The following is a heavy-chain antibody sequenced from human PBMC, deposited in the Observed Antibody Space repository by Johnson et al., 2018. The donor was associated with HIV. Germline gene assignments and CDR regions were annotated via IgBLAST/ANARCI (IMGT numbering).Heavy chain of an antibody. D-gene: IGHD2-15*01. Sequence: QVQLVESGGGLVKPGGSLRLVCAASGFSFSDYYMSWIRQAPGKGLEWVSFISSSVNSIYHAASVEGRFAISRDNAENSLDLQMNRLSVEDTAVYYCAKNGGVGGGSSNGAFDIWGQGTMVTVSS. J-gene: IGHJ3*02. CDR2: ISSSVNSI. CDR3: AKNGGVGGGSSNGAFDI. V-gene: IGHV3-11*04. CDR1: GFSFSDYY.